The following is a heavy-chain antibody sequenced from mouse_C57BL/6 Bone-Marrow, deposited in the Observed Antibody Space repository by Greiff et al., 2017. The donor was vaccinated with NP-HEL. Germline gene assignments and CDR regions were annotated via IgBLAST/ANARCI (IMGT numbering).Heavy chain of an antibody. V-gene: IGHV1-19*01. CDR3: ARGPQGYAMDY. D-gene: IGHD3-1*01. Sequence: EVQLQQSGPVLVKPGASVKMSCKASGYTFTDYYMNWVKQSHGKSLEWIGVINPYNGGTSYNQKFKGKATLTVDKSSSTAYMELNSLTSEDSAVYYCARGPQGYAMDYWGQGTSVTVSS. J-gene: IGHJ4*01. CDR2: INPYNGGT. CDR1: GYTFTDYY.